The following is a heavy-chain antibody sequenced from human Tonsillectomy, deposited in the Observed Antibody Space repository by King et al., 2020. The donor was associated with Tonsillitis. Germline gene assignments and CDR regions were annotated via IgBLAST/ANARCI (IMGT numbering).Heavy chain of an antibody. CDR2: IYWDDDK. Sequence: TLKESGPTLVKPPQTLTLTCTFSGFSLSTSGVGVGWIRQPPGKALEWLALIYWDDDKRYSPSLKSRLTITKDTSKNQVVLTMTNMDPVDTATYYCARTYYYGSGPGAAFDIWGQGTMVTVSS. D-gene: IGHD3-10*01. J-gene: IGHJ3*02. V-gene: IGHV2-5*02. CDR1: GFSLSTSGVG. CDR3: ARTYYYGSGPGAAFDI.